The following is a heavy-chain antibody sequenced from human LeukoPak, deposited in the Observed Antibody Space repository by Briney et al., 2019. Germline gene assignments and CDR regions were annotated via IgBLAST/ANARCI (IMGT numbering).Heavy chain of an antibody. CDR1: GYSFTSYW. D-gene: IGHD3-22*01. J-gene: IGHJ4*02. V-gene: IGHV5-51*01. Sequence: GESLKISCKGSGYSFTSYWIGWVRQMPGKGLEWMGIIYPGDSDTRYSPSFQGQVTISADKSISTAYLQWSSLKASDTAMYCCARLPSSGYYFGAGVDYWGQGTLVTVSS. CDR2: IYPGDSDT. CDR3: ARLPSSGYYFGAGVDY.